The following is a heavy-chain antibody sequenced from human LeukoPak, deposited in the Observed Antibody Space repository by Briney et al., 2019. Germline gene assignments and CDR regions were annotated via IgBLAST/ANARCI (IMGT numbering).Heavy chain of an antibody. CDR3: ARGSSDWYGIDY. CDR2: ISSSSSTI. Sequence: GGSLRLSCAASGFTFSSYGMHWVRQAPGKGLEWVSDISSSSSTIYYADSVKGRFTISRDNAKNALYLQMNSLRAEDTAVYYCARGSSDWYGIDYWGQGALVNVSS. J-gene: IGHJ4*02. CDR1: GFTFSSYG. D-gene: IGHD6-19*01. V-gene: IGHV3-48*04.